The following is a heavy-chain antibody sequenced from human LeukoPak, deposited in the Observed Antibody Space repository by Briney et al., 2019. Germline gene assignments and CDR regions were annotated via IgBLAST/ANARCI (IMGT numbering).Heavy chain of an antibody. V-gene: IGHV3-48*03. Sequence: GGSLRLSCASSGFTFSSYEMNWVRQAPGKGLEWVSYISSSGSTIYYADSVKGRFTISRDSAKNSLYLQMNSLRAEDTAVYYCARNPDYDFWSGYYTGPDYWGQGTLVTVSS. J-gene: IGHJ4*02. CDR2: ISSSGSTI. CDR1: GFTFSSYE. D-gene: IGHD3-3*01. CDR3: ARNPDYDFWSGYYTGPDY.